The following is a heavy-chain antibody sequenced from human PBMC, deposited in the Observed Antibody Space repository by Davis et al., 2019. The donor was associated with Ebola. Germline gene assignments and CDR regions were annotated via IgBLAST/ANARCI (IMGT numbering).Heavy chain of an antibody. Sequence: AASVKVSCKASGYTFTTYDINWVRQATGQGLEWMGWMNPDSGNTGYAQKFQGRVTMTRDTSITTAYMELSSLSSDDTAVYYCAKVPLPIYSSSWYRDYGMDVWGQGTTVTVSS. J-gene: IGHJ6*02. D-gene: IGHD6-13*01. CDR1: GYTFTTYD. CDR3: AKVPLPIYSSSWYRDYGMDV. V-gene: IGHV1-8*01. CDR2: MNPDSGNT.